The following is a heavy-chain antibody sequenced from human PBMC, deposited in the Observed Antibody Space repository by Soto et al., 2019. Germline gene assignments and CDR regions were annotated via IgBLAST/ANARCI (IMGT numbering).Heavy chain of an antibody. Sequence: QVQLVQSGAEVKKPGASVKVSCKASGYTFTGYYMHWVRQAPGQGLEWMGWINPNSGGTNYAQKFQGRVTMTRDTSISTAYMELSRLESDDTAVYYCARGGLRYSTCWGQDYWGQGTLVTVSS. J-gene: IGHJ4*02. D-gene: IGHD6-19*01. CDR2: INPNSGGT. CDR1: GYTFTGYY. CDR3: ARGGLRYSTCWGQDY. V-gene: IGHV1-2*02.